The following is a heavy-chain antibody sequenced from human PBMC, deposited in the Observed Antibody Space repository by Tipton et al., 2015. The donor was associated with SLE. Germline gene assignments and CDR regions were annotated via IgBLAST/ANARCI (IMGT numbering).Heavy chain of an antibody. V-gene: IGHV1-8*01. Sequence: QSGPEVKKPGASVKVSCKASGYTFTTYDINWVRQATGQGLEWMGWMNPNSGNTGYAQKLQGRVTMTRNTSMSTAYMELNSLRSEDTAVYYCARVPVRTTGGFGRFRMDVWGKGTTVTVSS. D-gene: IGHD1-1*01. CDR2: MNPNSGNT. J-gene: IGHJ6*04. CDR3: ARVPVRTTGGFGRFRMDV. CDR1: GYTFTTYD.